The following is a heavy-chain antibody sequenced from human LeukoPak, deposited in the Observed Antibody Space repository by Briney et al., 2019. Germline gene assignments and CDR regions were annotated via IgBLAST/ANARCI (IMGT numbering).Heavy chain of an antibody. D-gene: IGHD5-18*01. CDR3: ARGGTVVDTANPVDF. J-gene: IGHJ4*02. CDR1: GYTFTSFV. Sequence: ASVKVSCKASGYTFTSFVISWVRQAPGQGLEWMGWISAFNGNTSYAQKLQGRITMTTDTSTSIVYMELRSLRSDDTAVYYCARGGTVVDTANPVDFWGQGTLVTVSS. V-gene: IGHV1-18*01. CDR2: ISAFNGNT.